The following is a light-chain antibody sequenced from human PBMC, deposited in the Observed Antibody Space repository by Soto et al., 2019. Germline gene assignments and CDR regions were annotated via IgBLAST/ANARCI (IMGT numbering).Light chain of an antibody. CDR1: QSVSNNY. CDR2: GSS. Sequence: EVVLTQSPGTLSLSPGERATLSCRASQSVSNNYFAWYQQKPGQAPRLLILGSSDRATGIPHRFSGSGSGTDFSLTISSLEPEDFAVFYCQQYGSSPPYTFGQGTKLEIK. V-gene: IGKV3-20*01. J-gene: IGKJ2*01. CDR3: QQYGSSPPYT.